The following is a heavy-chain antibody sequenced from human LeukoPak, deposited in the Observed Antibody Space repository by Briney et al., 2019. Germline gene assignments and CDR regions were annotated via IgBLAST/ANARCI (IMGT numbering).Heavy chain of an antibody. CDR2: IYYSGST. CDR3: AGEVAPDGNWFDP. V-gene: IGHV4-59*08. CDR1: GGSISSYY. D-gene: IGHD2-15*01. Sequence: SETLSLTCTVSGGSISSYYWSWIRQPPGKGLEWIGYIYYSGSTNYNPSLKSRVTISVDTSKNQFSLKLSSVTAADTAVYYCAGEVAPDGNWFDPWGQGTLVTVSS. J-gene: IGHJ5*02.